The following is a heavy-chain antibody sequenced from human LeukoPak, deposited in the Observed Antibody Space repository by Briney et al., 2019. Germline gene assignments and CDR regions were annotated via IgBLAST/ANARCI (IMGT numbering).Heavy chain of an antibody. CDR1: GFSFSTYV. CDR2: ISYDGNNE. Sequence: GGSLRLSCAASGFSFSTYVFHWVRQAPGKGLEWVAAISYDGNNEYYADSVKGRFTISRDNSKNTLYMQMNSLRPEATAVYYCAREFWDTVAIGIFDYWGQGALVTVSS. J-gene: IGHJ4*02. V-gene: IGHV3-30-3*01. D-gene: IGHD5-12*01. CDR3: AREFWDTVAIGIFDY.